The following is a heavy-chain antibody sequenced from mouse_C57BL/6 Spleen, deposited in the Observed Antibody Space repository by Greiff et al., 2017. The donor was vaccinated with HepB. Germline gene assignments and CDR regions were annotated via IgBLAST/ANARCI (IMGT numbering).Heavy chain of an antibody. Sequence: VQLQQSGPELVKPGASVKISCKASGYAFSSSWMNWVKQRPGKGLEWIGRIYPGDGDTNYNGKFKGKATLTADKSSSTAYMQLSSLTSEDSAVYFCAGSRPGDAWFAYWGQGTLVTVSA. V-gene: IGHV1-82*01. J-gene: IGHJ3*01. CDR1: GYAFSSSW. CDR2: IYPGDGDT. CDR3: AGSRPGDAWFAY.